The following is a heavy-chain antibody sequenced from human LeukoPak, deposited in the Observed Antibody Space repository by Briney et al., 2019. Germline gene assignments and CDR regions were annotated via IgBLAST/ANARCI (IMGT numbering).Heavy chain of an antibody. CDR2: ISGSGGST. CDR3: ARDRRRDGYNFDY. Sequence: GGSLRLSCAASGFTFSSYAMSWVRQAPGKGLEWVSAISGSGGSTYYADSVKGRFTISRDNSKNTLYLQMNSLRTDDTAVYYCARDRRRDGYNFDYWGQGTLVTVSS. CDR1: GFTFSSYA. V-gene: IGHV3-23*01. J-gene: IGHJ4*02. D-gene: IGHD5-24*01.